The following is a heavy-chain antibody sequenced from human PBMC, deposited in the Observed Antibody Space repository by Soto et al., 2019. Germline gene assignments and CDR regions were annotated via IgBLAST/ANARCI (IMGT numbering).Heavy chain of an antibody. J-gene: IGHJ4*02. CDR2: ISGSGGST. CDR1: GFTFSSYA. V-gene: IGHV3-23*01. CDR3: AKSPLRITMIVVVVFDY. Sequence: GSLRLSCAASGFTFSSYAMSWVRQAPGKGLEWVSAISGSGGSTYYADSVKGRFTISRDNSKNTLYLQMNSLRAEDTAVYYCAKSPLRITMIVVVVFDYWGQGTLVTVSS. D-gene: IGHD3-22*01.